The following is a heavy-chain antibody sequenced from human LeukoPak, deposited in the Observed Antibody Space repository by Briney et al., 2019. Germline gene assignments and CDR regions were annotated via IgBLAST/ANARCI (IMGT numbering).Heavy chain of an antibody. CDR2: IYYSGST. CDR1: GGSISSGSYY. CDR3: ASGFYDFWSGYFSPNYYYYMDV. D-gene: IGHD3-3*01. J-gene: IGHJ6*03. V-gene: IGHV4-61*01. Sequence: PSQTLSLTCTVSGGSISSGSYYWSWIRQPPGKGLGWIGYIYYSGSTNYNPSLKSRVTISVDTSKNQFSLKLSSVTAADTAVYYCASGFYDFWSGYFSPNYYYYMDVWGKGTTVTVSS.